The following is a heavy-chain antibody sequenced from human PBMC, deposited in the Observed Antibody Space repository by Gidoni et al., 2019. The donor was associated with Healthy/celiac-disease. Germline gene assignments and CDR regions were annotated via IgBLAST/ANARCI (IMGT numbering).Heavy chain of an antibody. V-gene: IGHV1-69*06. Sequence: QVQLVQSGAEVKKTGSSVKVSCKASGGTFCSYAISWVRQAPGQGLEWMGGCIPIFGTANYAQKFQGSVTITADKSTSTAYMELSSLRSEDTAVYYCARSAGDSLYYYMDVWGKGTTVTVSS. J-gene: IGHJ6*03. CDR1: GGTFCSYA. CDR2: CIPIFGTA. D-gene: IGHD2-21*01. CDR3: ARSAGDSLYYYMDV.